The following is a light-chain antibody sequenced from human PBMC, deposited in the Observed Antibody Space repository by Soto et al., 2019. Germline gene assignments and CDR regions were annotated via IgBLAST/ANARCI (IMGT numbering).Light chain of an antibody. CDR2: EVS. J-gene: IGLJ2*01. CDR1: SSDVGGYNY. V-gene: IGLV2-8*01. CDR3: SSYAGSNSVV. Sequence: QSALTQPPSASGSPGQSVTISCTGTSSDVGGYNYVSWYQQHPGKAPKLMIYEVSKWPSGVPARFSGSKSGNTASLTVSGLQAEDEADYYCSSYAGSNSVVFGGGTKLTVL.